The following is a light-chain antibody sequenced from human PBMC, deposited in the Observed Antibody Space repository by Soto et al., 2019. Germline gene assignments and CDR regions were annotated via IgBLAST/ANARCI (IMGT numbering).Light chain of an antibody. J-gene: IGKJ4*01. CDR3: RQYNNWPPVT. CDR1: QTVGSN. Sequence: EIVLTQSPATLSLSPGERATLSCRASQTVGSNLAWYQQKPGQAPRLLIYGASTRVTGIPARFSGSGSGTEFTLTISSLQTEDFAVYYCRQYNNWPPVTFGGGTKVDIK. V-gene: IGKV3-15*01. CDR2: GAS.